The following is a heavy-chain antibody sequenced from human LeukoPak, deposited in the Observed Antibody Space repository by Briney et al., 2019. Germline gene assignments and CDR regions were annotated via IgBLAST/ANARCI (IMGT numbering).Heavy chain of an antibody. CDR3: ARRNDFHI. CDR1: GGSMTGYH. Sequence: SETLSLTCTVSGGSMTGYHWSWLRQPPGKGLEWIGYIYSNEATEYKPSLKSRVTISADTSKHQFPLKLTSVTAADTAIYYCARRNDFHIWGQGTMVTVSS. J-gene: IGHJ3*02. CDR2: IYSNEAT. V-gene: IGHV4-4*08.